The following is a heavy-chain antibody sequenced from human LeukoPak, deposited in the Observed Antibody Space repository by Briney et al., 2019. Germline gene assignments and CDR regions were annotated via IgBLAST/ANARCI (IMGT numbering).Heavy chain of an antibody. J-gene: IGHJ1*01. D-gene: IGHD2-21*02. Sequence: GGSLRLSCAAAGITFDSYAMSWVRQAPGKGLEWISVISGSGGRTSYVDSVKGRFIISRNNSKNTLHLQMHSLRAEDTAVYYCVKEKLAYCGGDCFGEYFQDWGQGTLVTVSS. CDR1: GITFDSYA. CDR2: ISGSGGRT. V-gene: IGHV3-23*01. CDR3: VKEKLAYCGGDCFGEYFQD.